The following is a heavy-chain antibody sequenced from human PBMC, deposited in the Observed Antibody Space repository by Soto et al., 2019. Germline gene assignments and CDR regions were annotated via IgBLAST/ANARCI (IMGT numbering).Heavy chain of an antibody. J-gene: IGHJ5*02. CDR2: IYYSGST. Sequence: SETLSLTCTVSGGSISSGGYYWSWIRQHPGKGLEWIGYIYYSGSTYYNPSLKSRVTISVDTSKNQFSLKLSSVTAADTAVYYCARSAYYDFWTFDPWGQGTLVTVSS. D-gene: IGHD3-3*01. V-gene: IGHV4-31*03. CDR1: GGSISSGGYY. CDR3: ARSAYYDFWTFDP.